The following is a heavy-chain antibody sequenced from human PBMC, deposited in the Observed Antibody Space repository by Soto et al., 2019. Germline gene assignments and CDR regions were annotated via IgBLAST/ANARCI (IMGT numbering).Heavy chain of an antibody. D-gene: IGHD1-26*01. J-gene: IGHJ4*02. CDR3: ARQVGATTFDC. V-gene: IGHV2-5*02. CDR2: IYWDDDK. Sequence: QITLKESGPTLVKPTQTLTLTCTFSGFSLSTSGVGVGWIRQPPGKALEWLALIYWDDDKRYSPSLKRRLTITKDTSKNQVVLTMTNMDPVDTATYYCARQVGATTFDCWGQGTLVTVSS. CDR1: GFSLSTSGVG.